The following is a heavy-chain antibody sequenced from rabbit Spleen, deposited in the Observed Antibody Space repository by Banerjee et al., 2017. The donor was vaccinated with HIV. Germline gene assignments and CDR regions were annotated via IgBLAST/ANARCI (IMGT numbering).Heavy chain of an antibody. Sequence: QEQLKETGGGLVQPGGSLTLFCKASGFDFSSYYMCWVRQAPGKGLEWISCIAGSSSGFTYSATWATGRFTISKTSSTTVTLQMTSLTVADTATYFCARDTGTSFSSYGMDLWGQGTLVTVS. D-gene: IGHD7-1*01. V-gene: IGHV1S45*01. CDR1: GFDFSSYY. CDR2: IAGSSSGFT. J-gene: IGHJ6*01. CDR3: ARDTGTSFSSYGMDL.